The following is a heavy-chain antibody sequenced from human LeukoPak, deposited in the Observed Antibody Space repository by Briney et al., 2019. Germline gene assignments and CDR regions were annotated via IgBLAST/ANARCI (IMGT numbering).Heavy chain of an antibody. Sequence: PGRSLRLSCAASGFTFSSYGMHWVRQAPGKGLEWVAVISYDGSNKYYADSVKGRFTISRDNSKNTLYLQMNSLRAEDTAVYYCARDESGSYLYYFDYWGQGTLVTVSS. J-gene: IGHJ4*02. CDR2: ISYDGSNK. D-gene: IGHD1-26*01. CDR1: GFTFSSYG. V-gene: IGHV3-30*03. CDR3: ARDESGSYLYYFDY.